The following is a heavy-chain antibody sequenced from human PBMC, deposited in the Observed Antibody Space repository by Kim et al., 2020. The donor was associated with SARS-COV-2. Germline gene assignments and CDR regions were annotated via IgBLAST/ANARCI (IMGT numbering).Heavy chain of an antibody. CDR3: AREGDGYNFPYYYGRDV. CDR1: GFTFSSYW. CDR2: IKQDGSEK. J-gene: IGHJ6*02. D-gene: IGHD5-12*01. Sequence: GGSLRLSCAASGFTFSSYWMSWVRQAPGKGLEWVANIKQDGSEKYYVDSVKGRFTISRDNAKNSLYLQMNSLRAEDTAVYYCAREGDGYNFPYYYGRDVWGQGTTVTVSS. V-gene: IGHV3-7*01.